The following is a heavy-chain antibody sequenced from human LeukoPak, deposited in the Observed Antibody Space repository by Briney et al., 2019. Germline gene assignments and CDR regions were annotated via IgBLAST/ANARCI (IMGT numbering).Heavy chain of an antibody. CDR1: GFTVSSTY. V-gene: IGHV3-53*01. Sequence: GGSLRLSCAASGFTVSSTYMNWVRQAPGKGLEWVSVIYSGGSTYYADSVKGRFTISRDNSKNTLYLQMDSLRDEDTAVYYCAKDQYQYYYDSSGYSVDYWGQGTLVTVSS. J-gene: IGHJ4*02. D-gene: IGHD3-22*01. CDR3: AKDQYQYYYDSSGYSVDY. CDR2: IYSGGST.